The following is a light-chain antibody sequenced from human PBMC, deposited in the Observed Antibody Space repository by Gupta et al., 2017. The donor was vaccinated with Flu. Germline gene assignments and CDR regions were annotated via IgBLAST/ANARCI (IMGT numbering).Light chain of an antibody. V-gene: IGLV1-47*01. CDR2: RNN. CDR1: NSNIGGNY. CDR3: AAWDDSLSEWV. J-gene: IGLJ3*02. Sequence: QPVLTQPPSASGTPGQRVTISCSGSNSNIGGNYVYWYHQLPGTAPKLLIYRNNQRPSGVPDRFSGSKSGTSASLAISGLRSEDEADYYCAAWDDSLSEWVFGGGTKLTVL.